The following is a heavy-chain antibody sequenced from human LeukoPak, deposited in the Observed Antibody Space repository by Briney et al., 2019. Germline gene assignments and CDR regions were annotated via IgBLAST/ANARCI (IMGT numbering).Heavy chain of an antibody. CDR2: IIPIFGTA. D-gene: IGHD4-17*01. V-gene: IGHV1-69*05. CDR1: GGTFSSYG. J-gene: IGHJ4*02. CDR3: AREGDYGDYASDC. Sequence: SVKVSCKASGGTFSSYGISWVRQAPGQGLEWMGRIIPIFGTANYAQKFQGGLTITTDESTSTAYMELSSLGSEDTAVYYCAREGDYGDYASDCWGQGTLVTVSS.